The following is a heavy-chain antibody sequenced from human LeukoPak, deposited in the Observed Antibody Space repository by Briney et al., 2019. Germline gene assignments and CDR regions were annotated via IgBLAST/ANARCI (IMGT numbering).Heavy chain of an antibody. CDR3: AKLSPIRLPYDYNEENFDY. Sequence: PGRSLRRSFAASGFTFSSYGMHWVRQAPGKGLEWVAFIRYDGSNKYYADSVKGRFTISRDNSKNTLYLQMNSLRAEDTAVYYCAKLSPIRLPYDYNEENFDYWGQGTLVTVSS. J-gene: IGHJ4*02. CDR2: IRYDGSNK. CDR1: GFTFSSYG. D-gene: IGHD4/OR15-4a*01. V-gene: IGHV3-30*02.